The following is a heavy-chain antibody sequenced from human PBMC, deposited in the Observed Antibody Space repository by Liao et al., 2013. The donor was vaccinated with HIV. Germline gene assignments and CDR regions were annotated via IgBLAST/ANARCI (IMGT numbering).Heavy chain of an antibody. D-gene: IGHD5-18*01. J-gene: IGHJ3*01. V-gene: IGHV4-4*07. CDR2: IYSSGST. Sequence: QVQLQESGPGLVKPSETLSLTCTVSGGSISNYYWSWIRQPAGKGLEWIGRIYSSGSTNYNPSLKSRVTISLDTSKNQISLSVNSVTAADTAVYFCARGEKYSDDAFEVWAKGQRSPFLQ. CDR3: ARGEKYSDDAFEV. CDR1: GGSISNYY.